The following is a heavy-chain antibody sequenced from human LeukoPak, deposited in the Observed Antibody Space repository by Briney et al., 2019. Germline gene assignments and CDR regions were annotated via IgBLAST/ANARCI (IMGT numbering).Heavy chain of an antibody. Sequence: NPSGTLSLTCTVSGGSISSGGYYWSWIRQHPGKGLEWIGYIYYSGSTYYNPSLKSRVTISVDTSKNQFSLKLSSVTAADTAVYYCASRTTYYYDSSGYWDAFDIWGQGTMVTVSS. CDR3: ASRTTYYYDSSGYWDAFDI. CDR1: GGSISSGGYY. J-gene: IGHJ3*02. CDR2: IYYSGST. V-gene: IGHV4-31*03. D-gene: IGHD3-22*01.